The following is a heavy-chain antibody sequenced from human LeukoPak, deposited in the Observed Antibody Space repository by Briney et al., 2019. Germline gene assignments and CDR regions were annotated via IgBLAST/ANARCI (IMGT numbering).Heavy chain of an antibody. Sequence: SQTLPLTCAISGDSVPSYIAAWNWIRQSPSRGLEWLGRTYYRSKWYNDYAVSVKSRITINPDTSKNQFSLQLNSVAPEDTAVYYCAREVRKRYYFDYWGQGTLVTVSS. D-gene: IGHD4-11*01. V-gene: IGHV6-1*01. CDR1: GDSVPSYIAA. CDR3: AREVRKRYYFDY. J-gene: IGHJ4*02. CDR2: TYYRSKWYN.